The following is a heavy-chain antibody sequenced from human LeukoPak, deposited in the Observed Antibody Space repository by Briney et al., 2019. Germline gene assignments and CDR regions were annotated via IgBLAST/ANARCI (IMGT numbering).Heavy chain of an antibody. CDR1: GFTFGNYG. CDR2: INWNGDNT. Sequence: PGGSLRLSCAASGFTFGNYGMSWVRQAPGKGLEWVSGINWNGDNTNYADSLKGRFTISRDNAKNSLYLQMNSLRAEDTAVYYCARVIAAAGYFDYWGQGTLVTVSS. D-gene: IGHD6-13*01. CDR3: ARVIAAAGYFDY. V-gene: IGHV3-20*04. J-gene: IGHJ4*02.